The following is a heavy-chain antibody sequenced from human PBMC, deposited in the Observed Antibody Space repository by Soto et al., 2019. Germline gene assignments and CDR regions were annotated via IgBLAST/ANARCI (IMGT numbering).Heavy chain of an antibody. CDR2: IYSGGSA. Sequence: EVQLVDSGGGLVQPGGSLRLSCAASGFSVSTNFMAWVRQAPGKGLEWVSVIYSGGSAYYADSVRGKFTISRDSSKNTLYLQMNSLRAEDTAVYYCSTAPEFFDYWGQGTLVTVSS. V-gene: IGHV3-66*01. J-gene: IGHJ4*02. D-gene: IGHD4-17*01. CDR1: GFSVSTNF. CDR3: STAPEFFDY.